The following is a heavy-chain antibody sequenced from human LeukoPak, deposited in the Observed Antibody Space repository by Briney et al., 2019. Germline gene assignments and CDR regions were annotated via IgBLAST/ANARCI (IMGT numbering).Heavy chain of an antibody. CDR2: INPNSGGT. CDR1: GYTFTGYY. CDR3: ARSNLARALPKVNGYSYGAFDY. Sequence: ASVKVSCKASGYTFTGYYMHWVRQAPGQGLEGMGWINPNSGGTNYAQKFQGRVTMTRDTSISTAYMELSRLRSDDTAVYYCARSNLARALPKVNGYSYGAFDYWGQGTLVTVSS. D-gene: IGHD5-18*01. V-gene: IGHV1-2*02. J-gene: IGHJ4*02.